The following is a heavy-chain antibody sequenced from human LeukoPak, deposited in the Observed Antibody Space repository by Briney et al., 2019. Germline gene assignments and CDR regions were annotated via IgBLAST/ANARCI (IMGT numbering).Heavy chain of an antibody. Sequence: WXXIXXXPGKGLEXXGXINHSGSTNYNPSLKSRVTISVDTSKNQFSLKLSSVTAADTAVYYCARSHRYSYDKGLFDYWGQGTLVTVSS. V-gene: IGHV4-34*01. J-gene: IGHJ4*02. CDR2: INHSGST. CDR3: ARSHRYSYDKGLFDY. D-gene: IGHD5-18*01.